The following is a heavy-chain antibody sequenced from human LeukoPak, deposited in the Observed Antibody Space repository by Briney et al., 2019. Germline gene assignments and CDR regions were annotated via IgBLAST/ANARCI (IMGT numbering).Heavy chain of an antibody. V-gene: IGHV3-23*01. D-gene: IGHD6-13*01. CDR3: AKDRGIAAAGTLD. CDR2: ISHDSIGT. CDR1: GFAFSGFG. J-gene: IGHJ4*02. Sequence: GGSLRLSCAASGFAFSGFGMSWVRQAPGKGLEWVATISHDSIGTHYIDSVKGRFTISRDNSKNTLYLQMNSLRAEDTAVYYCAKDRGIAAAGTLDWGQGTLVTVSS.